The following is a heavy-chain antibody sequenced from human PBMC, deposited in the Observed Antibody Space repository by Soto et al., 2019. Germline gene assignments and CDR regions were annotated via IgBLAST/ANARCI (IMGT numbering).Heavy chain of an antibody. CDR2: ISYDGSNK. V-gene: IGHV3-30*18. J-gene: IGHJ4*02. Sequence: QVQLVESGGGVVQPGRSLRLSCAASGFTFSSYGMHWVRQAPGMGLEWVAVISYDGSNKYYADSVKGRFTISRDNSKNTLYLQMNIPRAEDTAVYYCAKALNAYGDYVFDYWGQGTPVTVSS. D-gene: IGHD4-17*01. CDR1: GFTFSSYG. CDR3: AKALNAYGDYVFDY.